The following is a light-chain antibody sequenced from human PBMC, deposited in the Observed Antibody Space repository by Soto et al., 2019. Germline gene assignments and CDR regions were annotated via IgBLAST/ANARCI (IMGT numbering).Light chain of an antibody. CDR3: SSYRSTSNYV. CDR1: SSDVGAYNY. Sequence: QSALAQPASVSGSPGQSITISCTGTSSDVGAYNYVSWFQQRPDKVPKLMIYEVSNRPSGVSNRFSGSKSGNTASLTISGLRAEDEADYYCSSYRSTSNYVFGSGTKVTVL. J-gene: IGLJ1*01. CDR2: EVS. V-gene: IGLV2-14*01.